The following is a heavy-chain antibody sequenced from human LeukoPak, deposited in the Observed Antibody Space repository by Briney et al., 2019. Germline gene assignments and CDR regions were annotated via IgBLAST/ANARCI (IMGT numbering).Heavy chain of an antibody. Sequence: GSLRLSCAASGFTFSSYGMHWVRQAPGKGLELVAFIRSDGSNKYYADSVKGRFTISRDNSKNTLYLQMNSLRAEDTAVYYCAKDSRHIVVVTAANVHYYFDYWGQGTLVTVSS. D-gene: IGHD2-21*02. J-gene: IGHJ4*02. CDR3: AKDSRHIVVVTAANVHYYFDY. CDR1: GFTFSSYG. CDR2: IRSDGSNK. V-gene: IGHV3-30*02.